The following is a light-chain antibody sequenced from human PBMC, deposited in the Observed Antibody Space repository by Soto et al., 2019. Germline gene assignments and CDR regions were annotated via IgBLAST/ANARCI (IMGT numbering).Light chain of an antibody. CDR3: PQNYSTPQT. V-gene: IGKV1-39*01. Sequence: DIQMTQSPSSLSASVGDRVTITCRASQSISSYLNWYQQKPGKAPKLLIYAASSLHSGVPSRFSGSRSATDFTLTISTLQPEDFATYYCPQNYSTPQTFGQGTTVDIK. J-gene: IGKJ1*01. CDR2: AAS. CDR1: QSISSY.